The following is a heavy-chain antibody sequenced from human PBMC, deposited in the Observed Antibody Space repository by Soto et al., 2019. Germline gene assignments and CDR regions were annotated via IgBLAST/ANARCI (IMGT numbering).Heavy chain of an antibody. CDR1: GFTFSSYG. CDR2: ISYDGSNK. Sequence: GSLRLSCAASGFTFSSYGMHWVRQAPGKGLEWVAVISYDGSNKYYADSVKGRFTISRDNSKNTLYLQMNSLRAEDTAVYYCASHYYGSSGSFDYWGQGTLVTVSS. V-gene: IGHV3-30*03. J-gene: IGHJ4*02. D-gene: IGHD3-22*01. CDR3: ASHYYGSSGSFDY.